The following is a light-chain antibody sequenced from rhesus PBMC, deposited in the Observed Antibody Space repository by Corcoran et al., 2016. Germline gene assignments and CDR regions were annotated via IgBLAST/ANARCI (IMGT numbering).Light chain of an antibody. Sequence: EIQMTQSPSSLSASVGDRVTITCRASENVNNYLNWYQRKTGKAPKLLIYKGSTLESGVSSRFSGSVSRTDFTLTISSLQPEDFATYYCQQYNSAPWTFGLGTKVEIK. CDR3: QQYNSAPWT. V-gene: IGKV1-74*01. CDR2: KGS. CDR1: ENVNNY. J-gene: IGKJ1*01.